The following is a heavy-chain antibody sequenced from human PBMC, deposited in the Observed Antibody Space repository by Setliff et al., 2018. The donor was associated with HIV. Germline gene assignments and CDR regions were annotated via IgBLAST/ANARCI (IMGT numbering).Heavy chain of an antibody. CDR3: ARDLNYHLDY. D-gene: IGHD2-2*01. V-gene: IGHV1-69*13. CDR1: GGTSVTYA. Sequence: SVKVSCKASGGTSVTYAINWVRQAPGQGLEWMGGIIPLFGTANYAQKFQGRVTITADESTSTAYMELSSLRSEDTAVYYCARDLNYHLDYWGQGTLVTVSS. J-gene: IGHJ4*02. CDR2: IIPLFGTA.